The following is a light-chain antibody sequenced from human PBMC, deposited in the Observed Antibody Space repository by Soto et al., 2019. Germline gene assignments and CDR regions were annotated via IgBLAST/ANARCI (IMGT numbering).Light chain of an antibody. CDR1: QSLLHSNGYNY. CDR2: LGS. V-gene: IGKV2-28*01. CDR3: MGALQSPPT. Sequence: DSLMTQSPLSLPVTPGEPASISCRSSQSLLHSNGYNYLDWYLQKPGQSPQLLIYLGSNRASGVPGRFSASASGTDFTLTISRVEAEDVGVYYCMGALQSPPTFGQGTMV. J-gene: IGKJ1*01.